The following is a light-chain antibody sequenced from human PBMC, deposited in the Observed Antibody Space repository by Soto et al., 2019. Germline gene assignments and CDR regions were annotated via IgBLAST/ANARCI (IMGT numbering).Light chain of an antibody. V-gene: IGKV3-20*01. CDR3: HQYGSSPCT. J-gene: IGKJ2*02. Sequence: EIVLTQSPGTLSLSPGERATLSCRASQSVSSSYLAWYQQKPGQAPRLLIYGASSRATGIPDRFSGSGSGTDFTLTISRLESEDFAVYYCHQYGSSPCTCGQGTKLEIK. CDR1: QSVSSSY. CDR2: GAS.